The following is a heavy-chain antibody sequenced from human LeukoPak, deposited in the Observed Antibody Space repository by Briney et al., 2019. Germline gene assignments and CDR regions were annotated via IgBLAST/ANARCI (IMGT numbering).Heavy chain of an antibody. V-gene: IGHV4-59*01. D-gene: IGHD3-10*01. J-gene: IGHJ4*02. Sequence: SETLSLTCTVSGGSISSYYWSWIRQPPGKGLEWIGYIYYSGSTNYNPSLKSRVTISVDTSKNQFSLKLSSVTAADTAVYYCARDGPMVRGAVGRNYFDYWGQGTLVTVSS. CDR1: GGSISSYY. CDR3: ARDGPMVRGAVGRNYFDY. CDR2: IYYSGST.